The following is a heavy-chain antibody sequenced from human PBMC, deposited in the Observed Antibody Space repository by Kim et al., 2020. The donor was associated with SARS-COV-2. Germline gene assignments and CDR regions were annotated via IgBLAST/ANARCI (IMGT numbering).Heavy chain of an antibody. CDR1: GGSFSGYY. Sequence: SQTLSLTCAVYGGSFSGYYWNWIRQPPGKGLEWIGEVNHSGSTNYNPSLKSRVTISVDTSKNQFSLKLRSVTAADTAVYYCARRGGSSGWSLTRYWGQGTLVTVSS. D-gene: IGHD6-19*01. V-gene: IGHV4-34*01. CDR2: VNHSGST. CDR3: ARRGGSSGWSLTRY. J-gene: IGHJ4*02.